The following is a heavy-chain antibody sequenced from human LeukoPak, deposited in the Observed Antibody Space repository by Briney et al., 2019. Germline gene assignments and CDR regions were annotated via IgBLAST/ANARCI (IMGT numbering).Heavy chain of an antibody. CDR2: IYYSGST. D-gene: IGHD4-17*01. V-gene: IGHV4-34*01. Sequence: SETLSLTCAVYGGSFSGYYWSWVRQPPGKGLEWIGVIYYSGSTNYNPSLKSRVTISVDKSKNQFSLKLSSLTAADTAVYYCARDRGGTVTSWGQETLVTVSS. J-gene: IGHJ5*02. CDR1: GGSFSGYY. CDR3: ARDRGGTVTS.